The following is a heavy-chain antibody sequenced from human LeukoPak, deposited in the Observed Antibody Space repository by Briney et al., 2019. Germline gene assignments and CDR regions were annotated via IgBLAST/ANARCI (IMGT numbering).Heavy chain of an antibody. CDR3: ARRVGLAPPPLLWFGEKTH. CDR1: GGSISSSSYY. Sequence: SETLSLTCTVSGGSISSSSYYWGWIRQPPGKGLEWIGSIYYSGSTYYNPSLKSRVTISVDTSKNQFSLKLSSVTAADTAVYYCARRVGLAPPPLLWFGEKTHWGQGTLVTVSS. J-gene: IGHJ4*02. CDR2: IYYSGST. D-gene: IGHD3-10*01. V-gene: IGHV4-39*07.